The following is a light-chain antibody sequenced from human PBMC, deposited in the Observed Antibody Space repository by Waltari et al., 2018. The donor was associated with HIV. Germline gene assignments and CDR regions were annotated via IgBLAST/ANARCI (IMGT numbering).Light chain of an antibody. CDR2: GNK. CDR1: SPNIGAGYA. Sequence: QSVLTQPPSVSGAPGQRVTIPCPGSSPNIGAGYAVHWYQQLPGTAPKLLIYGNKYRPSGVPDRFSGSKSGTSASLAITGLQAEDEADYYCQSYDSSLSGSVVFGGGTKVTVL. J-gene: IGLJ2*01. CDR3: QSYDSSLSGSVV. V-gene: IGLV1-40*01.